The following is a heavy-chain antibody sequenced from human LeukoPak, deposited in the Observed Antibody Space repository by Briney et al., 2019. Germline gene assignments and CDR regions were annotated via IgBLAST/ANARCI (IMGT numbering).Heavy chain of an antibody. V-gene: IGHV1-2*02. J-gene: IGHJ4*02. D-gene: IGHD2-21*02. CDR1: GYTFTGYY. Sequence: GASVKVSCKTSGYTFTGYYIHWVRPAPGQGLEWMGWINGNTGSTNYAQKFQDRVAMTRDTSISTAYMDLNRLRSDDTAVYFCARVGPDCGGDCYCNWGQGTLVTVSS. CDR3: ARVGPDCGGDCYCN. CDR2: INGNTGST.